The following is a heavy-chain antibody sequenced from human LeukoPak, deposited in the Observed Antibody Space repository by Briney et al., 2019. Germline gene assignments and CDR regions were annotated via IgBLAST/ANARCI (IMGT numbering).Heavy chain of an antibody. Sequence: GGSLRLSCAASGLTVSGYMYWGRRAPGKGLEWVAVIWCDGNNQHYGDSVKGRFPIARDNSKNTLYLQMNSLRVEDTAVYYCARPVVLGAYLRGAYYFDSWGQGTLVTVSS. CDR2: IWCDGNNQ. V-gene: IGHV3-33*01. CDR3: ARPVVLGAYLRGAYYFDS. CDR1: GLTVSGY. D-gene: IGHD3-16*01. J-gene: IGHJ4*02.